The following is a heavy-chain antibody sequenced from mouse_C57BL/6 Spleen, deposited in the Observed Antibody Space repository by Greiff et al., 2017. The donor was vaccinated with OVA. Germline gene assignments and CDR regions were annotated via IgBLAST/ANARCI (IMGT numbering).Heavy chain of an antibody. V-gene: IGHV3-6*01. CDR2: ISYDGSN. CDR3: ARIAVDYYAMDY. J-gene: IGHJ4*01. Sequence: ESGPGLVKPSQSLSLTCSVTGYSITSGYYWNWIRQFPGNKLEWMGYISYDGSNNYNPSLKNRISITRDTSKNQFFLKLNSVTTEDTATYYCARIAVDYYAMDYWGQGTSVTVSS. D-gene: IGHD1-1*01. CDR1: GYSITSGYY.